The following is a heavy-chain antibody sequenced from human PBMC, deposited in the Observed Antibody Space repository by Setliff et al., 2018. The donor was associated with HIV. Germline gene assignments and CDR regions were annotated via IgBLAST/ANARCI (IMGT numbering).Heavy chain of an antibody. D-gene: IGHD3-10*01. CDR1: GYSIISDYY. Sequence: SETLSLTCAVSGYSIISDYYWGWIRQSPGKGLEWIENIYHSGSPYYNPSLSSRVTISWDTSRNQFYLELRSVSAADTAVYYCARRAGSDYFTRFDYWGQGTLVTVSS. J-gene: IGHJ4*02. V-gene: IGHV4-38-2*01. CDR3: ARRAGSDYFTRFDY. CDR2: IYHSGSP.